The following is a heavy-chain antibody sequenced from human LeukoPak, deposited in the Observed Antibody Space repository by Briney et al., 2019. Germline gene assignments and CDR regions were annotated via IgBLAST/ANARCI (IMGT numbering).Heavy chain of an antibody. CDR3: ARGSGYNWFDP. CDR2: IYYSGST. Sequence: SETLSLTCTVSGGSISSYYWSWIRQPPGKGLEWIGYIYYSGSTNYNPSLKSRVTISVDTSKNQFSLKLSSVTAADTAVYYCARGSGYNWFDPWGQGTLVTVSS. D-gene: IGHD3-3*01. V-gene: IGHV4-59*01. J-gene: IGHJ5*02. CDR1: GGSISSYY.